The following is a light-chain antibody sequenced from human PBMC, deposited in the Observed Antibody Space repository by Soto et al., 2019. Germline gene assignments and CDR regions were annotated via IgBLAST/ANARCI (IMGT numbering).Light chain of an antibody. CDR2: DDI. V-gene: IGLV3-21*02. J-gene: IGLJ1*01. CDR3: QVWDGTRDHYV. CDR1: NIASKS. Sequence: SSELTQPPSVSVAPGQTAKITCGGDNIASKSVHWYQQRPGQAPVLVVYDDIERPSGIPERFSGSNSGDTATLTITRAEAGDEADYYCQVWDGTRDHYVFGGGTKLTVL.